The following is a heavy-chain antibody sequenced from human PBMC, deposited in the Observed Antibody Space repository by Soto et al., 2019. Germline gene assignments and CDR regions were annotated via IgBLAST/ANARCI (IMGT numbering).Heavy chain of an antibody. Sequence: QVLLVQSGPEVKKPGSSVKVSCKASGGTFTNYAINWVRQAPGKGLEWMGGIIPTFGTGNHAQRFQGRVTLTADESTTTAYMVLNSLRSADTAIYYCASFDGTLVRGGRSSPYEMDVWGQGTTVIVSS. CDR1: GGTFTNYA. V-gene: IGHV1-69*01. D-gene: IGHD3-10*01. CDR3: ASFDGTLVRGGRSSPYEMDV. CDR2: IIPTFGTG. J-gene: IGHJ6*01.